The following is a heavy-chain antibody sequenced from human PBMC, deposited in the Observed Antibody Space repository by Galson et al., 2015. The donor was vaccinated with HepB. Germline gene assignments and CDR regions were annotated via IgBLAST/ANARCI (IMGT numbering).Heavy chain of an antibody. CDR1: GYTFTSYA. CDR2: INAGNGNT. Sequence: SVKVSCKASGYTFTSYAMHWVRQAPGQRLEWMGWINAGNGNTKYSQKFQGRVTITRDTSASTAYMELSSLRSEDTAVYYCARDPWFGESAAGWFDPWGQGTLVTVSS. D-gene: IGHD3-10*01. CDR3: ARDPWFGESAAGWFDP. V-gene: IGHV1-3*01. J-gene: IGHJ5*02.